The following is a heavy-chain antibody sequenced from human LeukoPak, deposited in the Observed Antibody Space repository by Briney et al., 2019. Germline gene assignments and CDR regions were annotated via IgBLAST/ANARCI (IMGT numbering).Heavy chain of an antibody. V-gene: IGHV3-74*01. CDR2: IKTDGSRS. Sequence: GGSLTLSCAASGFTFSSYWMHRLRQAPGKGLVWVSRIKTDGSRSSYADSVKGRFTISRDNAKNMLYLQMNSLRAEDTAVYYCVREGYYDSSGYQEGLRYWGQGTLVTVSS. J-gene: IGHJ4*02. CDR3: VREGYYDSSGYQEGLRY. D-gene: IGHD3-22*01. CDR1: GFTFSSYW.